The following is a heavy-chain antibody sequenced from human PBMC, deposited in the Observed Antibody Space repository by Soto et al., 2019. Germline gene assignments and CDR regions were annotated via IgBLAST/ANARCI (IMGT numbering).Heavy chain of an antibody. Sequence: QVQLVQSGVEVKKPGASVKVSCKASGYTFTNYAVAWVRQAPGQGLEWMGWLSAFNGNTNYAQKLQGRVTMTTDTSTSTAYMELRSLTSDETAVYYCARGGKLRRIDYWGQGTLVIVSS. J-gene: IGHJ4*02. D-gene: IGHD3-16*01. CDR2: LSAFNGNT. V-gene: IGHV1-18*01. CDR1: GYTFTNYA. CDR3: ARGGKLRRIDY.